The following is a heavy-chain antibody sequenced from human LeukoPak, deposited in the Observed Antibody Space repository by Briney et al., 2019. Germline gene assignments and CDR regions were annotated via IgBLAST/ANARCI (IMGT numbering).Heavy chain of an antibody. CDR3: AHRPSGFMGGWDNCYLYN. CDR1: GFSFTTSQVG. J-gene: IGHJ4*03. V-gene: IGHV2-5*02. CDR2: NYWDDDK. D-gene: IGHD6-19*01. Sequence: SGPTLVHPTQPLTLTCTFSGFSFTTSQVGVGWIRQPPGKALERLGVNYWDDDKRYSPSLRNRLAITKDTSKNPVVLTMTNMDPADTATDCCAHRPSGFMGGWDNCYLYNWAPGILVTVSS.